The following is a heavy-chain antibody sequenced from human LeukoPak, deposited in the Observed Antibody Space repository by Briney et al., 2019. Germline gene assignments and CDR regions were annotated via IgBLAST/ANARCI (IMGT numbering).Heavy chain of an antibody. CDR3: ARARRDVVEAMD. Sequence: SETLSLTCTVSGYSINNGFYWDWIRQPPGRGLEWIRGMYYNGRTYYNPSLKSRVHISPDTSKNHFSLKLSSVTAADTAVYYCARARRDVVEAMDWGQGTLVTVSS. CDR1: GYSINNGFY. CDR2: MYYNGRT. D-gene: IGHD2-15*01. V-gene: IGHV4-38-2*02. J-gene: IGHJ4*02.